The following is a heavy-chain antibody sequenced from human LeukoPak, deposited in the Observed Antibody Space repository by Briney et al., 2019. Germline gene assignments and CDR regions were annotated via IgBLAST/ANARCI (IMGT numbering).Heavy chain of an antibody. CDR3: ARLVALYDYYGMDV. CDR1: GGSISSYY. Sequence: SGTLSLTCTVSGGSISSYYWSWIRQPPGKGLEWIGYIYYSGSTNYNPSLKSRVTISVDTSKNQFSLKLSSVTAADTAVYYCARLVALYDYYGMDVWGQGTTVTVSS. J-gene: IGHJ6*02. D-gene: IGHD5-12*01. V-gene: IGHV4-59*08. CDR2: IYYSGST.